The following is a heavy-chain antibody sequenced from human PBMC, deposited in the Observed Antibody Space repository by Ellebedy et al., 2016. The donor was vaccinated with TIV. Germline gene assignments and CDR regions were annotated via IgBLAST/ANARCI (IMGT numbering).Heavy chain of an antibody. CDR2: FYYSGST. CDR1: GGSISSSIYY. CDR3: ARHGRPASNWFDP. V-gene: IGHV4-39*01. J-gene: IGHJ5*02. D-gene: IGHD3/OR15-3a*01. Sequence: MPGGSLRLSCTVSGGSISSSIYYCGWIRQPPGKGLEWIGSFYYSGSTYYNPSLKSRVTISVDTSKNQFSLKLSSVTAADTAVYYCARHGRPASNWFDPWGQGTLVTVSS.